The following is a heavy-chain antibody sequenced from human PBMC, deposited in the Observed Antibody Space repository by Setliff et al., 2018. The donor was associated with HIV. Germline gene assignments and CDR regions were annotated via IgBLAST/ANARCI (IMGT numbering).Heavy chain of an antibody. CDR2: INPNSGGT. J-gene: IGHJ6*03. Sequence: ASVKVSCKASGYTFNGYYMHWVRQAPGQGLEWMGRINPNSGGTKYGQKFQGRVTMTRDTSMSTAYMELNRLISDDTAVYYCARGWATGADSSPLDVWGNGTTVTVS. CDR1: GYTFNGYY. V-gene: IGHV1-2*06. D-gene: IGHD6-19*01. CDR3: ARGWATGADSSPLDV.